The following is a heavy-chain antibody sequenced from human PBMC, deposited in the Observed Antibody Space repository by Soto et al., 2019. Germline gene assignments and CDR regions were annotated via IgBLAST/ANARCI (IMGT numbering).Heavy chain of an antibody. J-gene: IGHJ4*02. Sequence: LSLTCTVSGGSISSGGYYWSWIRQHPGKGLEWIGYIYYSGSTYYNPSLKSRVTISVDTSKNQFSLKLSSVTAADTAVYYCARGATIFGVVTVFDYWGQGTLVTVT. D-gene: IGHD3-3*01. CDR2: IYYSGST. CDR3: ARGATIFGVVTVFDY. V-gene: IGHV4-31*03. CDR1: GGSISSGGYY.